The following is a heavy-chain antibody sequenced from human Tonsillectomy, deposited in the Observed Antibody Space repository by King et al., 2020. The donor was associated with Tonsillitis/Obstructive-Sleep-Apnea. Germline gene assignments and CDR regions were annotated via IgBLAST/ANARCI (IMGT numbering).Heavy chain of an antibody. V-gene: IGHV1-46*04. CDR1: GYTFTNFY. Sequence: QLVQSGAEVRKPGASVRVSCKASGYTFTNFYIHWVRQAPGQGLEWMGIINPSGGPTSFTTYAQKLQGRITMTRDTSTSTVYMDLSSLRFEDTAVYYCARGDYDYVGGTYSVDYWGQGTLVTVSS. J-gene: IGHJ4*02. D-gene: IGHD3-16*01. CDR2: INPSGGPT. CDR3: ARGDYDYVGGTYSVDY.